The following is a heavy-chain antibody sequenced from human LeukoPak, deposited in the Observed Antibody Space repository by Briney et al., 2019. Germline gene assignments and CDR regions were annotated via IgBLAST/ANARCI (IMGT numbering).Heavy chain of an antibody. CDR2: IYYSGST. CDR1: GGSISSGDYY. CDR3: AREPPEGELTPGAEDY. V-gene: IGHV4-30-4*01. Sequence: SQTLSLTCTVSGGSISSGDYYWSWIRQPPGKGLEWIGYIYYSGSTYYNPSLKSRVTISVDTSKNQFSLKLSSVTAADTAVYYCAREPPEGELTPGAEDYWGQGTLVTVSS. J-gene: IGHJ4*02. D-gene: IGHD1-26*01.